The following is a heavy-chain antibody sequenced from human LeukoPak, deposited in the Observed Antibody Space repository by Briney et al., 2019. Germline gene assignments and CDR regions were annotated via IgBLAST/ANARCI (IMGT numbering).Heavy chain of an antibody. CDR3: ARGGGYQLLYDAFDI. V-gene: IGHV4-38-2*01. Sequence: SETLSLTCAVSGYSISSGYYWGWIRQPPGKGLEWIGIIYHSGSTYYNPSLKSRVTISVDTSKNQFSLKLSSVTAADTAVYYCARGGGYQLLYDAFDIWGQGTMVTVPS. J-gene: IGHJ3*02. CDR1: GYSISSGYY. D-gene: IGHD2-2*02. CDR2: IYHSGST.